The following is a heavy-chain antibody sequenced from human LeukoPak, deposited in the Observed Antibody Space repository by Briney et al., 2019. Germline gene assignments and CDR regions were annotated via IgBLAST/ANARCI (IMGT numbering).Heavy chain of an antibody. CDR1: GHTFSSYS. D-gene: IGHD2-2*01. V-gene: IGHV3-48*04. CDR2: ISSSSSTI. Sequence: GGSLRLSCGASGHTFSSYSVNWARQAPGKGREWVSYISSSSSTIYYADSVKCRFTISRDNAKNSLYLQMNSLRAEDTAVYYCARELGYCSSTSCYWGQGTLVTVSS. CDR3: ARELGYCSSTSCY. J-gene: IGHJ4*02.